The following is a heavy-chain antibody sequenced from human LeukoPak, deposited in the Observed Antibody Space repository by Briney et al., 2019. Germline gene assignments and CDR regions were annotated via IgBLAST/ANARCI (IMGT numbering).Heavy chain of an antibody. J-gene: IGHJ4*02. CDR3: ARDTLGDLDY. Sequence: GGTLRLSCAASGFTFSRYWMSWVRQAPGKGLEWVANIKHDGSEKYYVDSVKGRFTISRDNAKNSLYLQMNSLRAEDTAVYYCARDTLGDLDYWGQGTLVTVSS. CDR1: GFTFSRYW. D-gene: IGHD3-10*01. V-gene: IGHV3-7*01. CDR2: IKHDGSEK.